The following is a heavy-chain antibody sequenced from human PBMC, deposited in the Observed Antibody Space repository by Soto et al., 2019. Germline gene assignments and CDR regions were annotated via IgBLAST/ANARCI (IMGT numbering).Heavy chain of an antibody. V-gene: IGHV3-48*01. CDR3: ARDDCDGYYGFSPRFDY. CDR2: IRSSGSIS. D-gene: IGHD3-22*01. J-gene: IGHJ4*02. CDR1: GFTFSSYC. Sequence: PGGSLRLSCATSGFTFSSYCMNWVRQAPGKGLEWISYIRSSGSISYSADSVKGRFTISRDDAKNSLYLQMNSLRVEDTAVYYCARDDCDGYYGFSPRFDYWGQGALVTVSS.